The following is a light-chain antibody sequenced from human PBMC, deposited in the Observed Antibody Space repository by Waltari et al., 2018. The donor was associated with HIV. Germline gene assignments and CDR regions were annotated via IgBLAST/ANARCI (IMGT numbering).Light chain of an antibody. J-gene: IGLJ3*02. CDR1: SSDAGDDNY. V-gene: IGLV2-8*01. CDR3: SSYAGSSTWV. CDR2: EVS. Sequence: QSALPQPPSASGSPGQSVTISCTGISSDAGDDNYVSWYQQSPGKAPKLIIYEVSKRPSGVPDRFSGSKSGNTASLTVSGLQADDEADYYCSSYAGSSTWVFGGGTKLTVL.